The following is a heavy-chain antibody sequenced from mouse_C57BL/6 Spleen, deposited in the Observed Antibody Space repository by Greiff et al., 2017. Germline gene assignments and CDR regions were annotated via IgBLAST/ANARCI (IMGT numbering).Heavy chain of an antibody. CDR2: INPNYGTT. CDR1: GYSFTDYN. CDR3: ARKGYYGSSEGFAY. Sequence: VQLKQSGPELVKPGASVKISCKASGYSFTDYNMNWVKQSNGKSLEWIGVINPNYGTTSYNQKFKGKATLTVDQSSSTAYMQLNSLTSEDSAVYYCARKGYYGSSEGFAYWGQGTLVTVSA. V-gene: IGHV1-39*01. D-gene: IGHD1-1*01. J-gene: IGHJ3*01.